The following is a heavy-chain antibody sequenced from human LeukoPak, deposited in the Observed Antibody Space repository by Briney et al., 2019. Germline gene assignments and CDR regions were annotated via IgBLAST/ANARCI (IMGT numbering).Heavy chain of an antibody. CDR2: IYPGGTT. CDR3: ETGFDH. Sequence: PGGSLRLSCAASGFVVSTNFMTWVRQAPGKGLEWVSVIYPGGTTSYADSLKGRFTVSRDNSKKSLYLQMSSWRMEDTDVYFCETGFDHWGQGTLVTV. CDR1: GFVVSTNF. J-gene: IGHJ5*02. V-gene: IGHV3-66*01.